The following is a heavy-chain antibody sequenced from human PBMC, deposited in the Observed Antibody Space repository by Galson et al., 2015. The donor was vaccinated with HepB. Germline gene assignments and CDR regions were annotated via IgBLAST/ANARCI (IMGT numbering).Heavy chain of an antibody. CDR1: GFTFSDYY. CDR2: ISHSGTTV. Sequence: SLRLSCAASGFTFSDYYKSWMRQAPGKGLEWLSYISHSGTTVYHADSLKGRFSISRDNAKNSLYLQMNSLRAEDTAVYYCARGLGGYWGQGTLVTVSS. V-gene: IGHV3-11*01. D-gene: IGHD2-15*01. J-gene: IGHJ4*02. CDR3: ARGLGGY.